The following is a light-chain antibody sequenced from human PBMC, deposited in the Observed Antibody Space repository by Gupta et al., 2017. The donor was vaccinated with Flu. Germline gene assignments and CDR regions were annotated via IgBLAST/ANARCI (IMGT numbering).Light chain of an antibody. CDR3: SSYTTSSPPVV. Sequence: QSALTQPASVSGSPGQSITISCTGTSSDVGVYNFVSWYQQHPGKAPKLMIYEVTNRPSGVSNRFSGSKSGNTASLTISGLQAEDEADYYCSSYTTSSPPVVFGGGTKLTVL. J-gene: IGLJ2*01. CDR2: EVT. CDR1: SSDVGVYNF. V-gene: IGLV2-14*01.